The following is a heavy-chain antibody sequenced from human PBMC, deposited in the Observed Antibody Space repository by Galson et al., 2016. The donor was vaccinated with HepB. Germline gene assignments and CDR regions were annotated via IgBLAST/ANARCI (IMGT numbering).Heavy chain of an antibody. V-gene: IGHV3-74*01. J-gene: IGHJ4*02. CDR3: VRDWFGDHT. CDR2: IDNDVTRT. D-gene: IGHD3-10*01. Sequence: SLRLSCAGPGYTFGGSWMQWVRQAPGKGPVWVAHIDNDVTRTTYADSVKGRFTISRDNAKSTLYLQMNSLRADDTAVYYCVRDWFGDHTWGQGTLVTVSA. CDR1: GYTFGGSW.